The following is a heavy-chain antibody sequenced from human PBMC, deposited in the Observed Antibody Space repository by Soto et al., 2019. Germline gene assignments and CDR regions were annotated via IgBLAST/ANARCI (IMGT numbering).Heavy chain of an antibody. CDR2: IDPSDSYT. V-gene: IGHV5-10-1*01. CDR1: GYGFTSYC. CDR3: SRMSQQLVVNNYYYYYGMDV. D-gene: IGHD6-13*01. J-gene: IGHJ6*02. Sequence: GESLKISCKGSGYGFTSYCISWVRQMPGKGLEWMGRIDPSDSYTNYSPSFQGHVTISADKSISTAYLQWSSLKASDTAMYYCSRMSQQLVVNNYYYYYGMDVWGQGTTVTVSS.